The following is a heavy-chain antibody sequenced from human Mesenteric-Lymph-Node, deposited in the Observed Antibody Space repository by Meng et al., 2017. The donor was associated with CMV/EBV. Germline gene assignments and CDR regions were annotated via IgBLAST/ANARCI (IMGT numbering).Heavy chain of an antibody. CDR2: ISSSSSYI. V-gene: IGHV3-21*01. Sequence: GESLKISCSGSGLSRFTFSSYSMNWVRQAPGKGLEWVSSISSSSSYIYYADSVKGRFTISRDNAKNSLYLQMNSLRAEDTAVYYCARDQVKSDPGLYGMDVWGQGTTVTVSS. CDR1: GLSRFTFSSYS. CDR3: ARDQVKSDPGLYGMDV. J-gene: IGHJ6*02. D-gene: IGHD3-10*01.